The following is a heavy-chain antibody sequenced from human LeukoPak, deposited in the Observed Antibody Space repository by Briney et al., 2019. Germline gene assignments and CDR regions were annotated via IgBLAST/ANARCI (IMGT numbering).Heavy chain of an antibody. CDR1: GGSFSGYY. V-gene: IGHV4-34*01. J-gene: IGHJ4*02. CDR2: INHSGST. Sequence: SETLSLTRAVYGGSFSGYYWSWIRQPPGKGLEWIGEINHSGSTNYNPSLKSRVTISVDTSKNQFSLKLSSVTAADTAVYYCARTAPYYDFWSGYYLYYFDYWGQGTLVTVSS. CDR3: ARTAPYYDFWSGYYLYYFDY. D-gene: IGHD3-3*01.